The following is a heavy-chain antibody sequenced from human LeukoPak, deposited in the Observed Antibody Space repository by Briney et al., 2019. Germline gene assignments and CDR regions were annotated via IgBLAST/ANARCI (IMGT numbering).Heavy chain of an antibody. V-gene: IGHV3-23*01. D-gene: IGHD3-22*01. CDR3: VCDSSGYADFDY. CDR1: GFTFTSYA. CDR2: ISGRGGGT. J-gene: IGHJ4*02. Sequence: PGGSLRLSCAASGFTFTSYAMKWVSQAPGKGMEWVSAISGRGGGTYYRDSVKGRFTISRDNSKNTLSLVMNSLRGDDTAVYYCVCDSSGYADFDYWGQGTLVTVSS.